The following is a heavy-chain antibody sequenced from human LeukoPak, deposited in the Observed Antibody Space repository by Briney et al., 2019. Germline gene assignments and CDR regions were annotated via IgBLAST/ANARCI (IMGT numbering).Heavy chain of an antibody. V-gene: IGHV3-23*01. CDR1: GFTFSTYA. Sequence: GGSLRLSCAASGFTFSTYAMSWVRQIPGKGLEWVSAISGSDDGTYYADSVKGRSTISRDNSRNTLYLQMNTLRAGDTAVYYCVREGVSSSWNNWYFDLWGRGTLVTVSS. D-gene: IGHD6-13*01. J-gene: IGHJ2*01. CDR2: ISGSDDGT. CDR3: VREGVSSSWNNWYFDL.